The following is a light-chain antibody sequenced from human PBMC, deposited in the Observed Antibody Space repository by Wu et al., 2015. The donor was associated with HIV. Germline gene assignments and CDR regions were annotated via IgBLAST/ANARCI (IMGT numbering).Light chain of an antibody. CDR2: GAS. V-gene: IGKV3D-15*03. J-gene: IGKJ2*01. CDR3: QQYNNWPPMYT. CDR1: QSVSSN. Sequence: EIVMTQSPATLSLSPGERATLSCRTSQSVSSNSAWYQQKPGQAPRLLIYGASIRATDIPARFSGSGSGTEFTLTISILQSEDFGVYYCQQYNNWPPMYTFGQGTKLEIK.